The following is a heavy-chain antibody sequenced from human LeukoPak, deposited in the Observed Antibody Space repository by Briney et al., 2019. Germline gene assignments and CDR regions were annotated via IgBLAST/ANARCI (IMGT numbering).Heavy chain of an antibody. J-gene: IGHJ6*02. CDR1: GGTFHNYA. V-gene: IGHV1-69*04. CDR2: IIPILGIA. Sequence: SVKVSCKASGGTFHNYAISWVRQAPGQGLEWMGRIIPILGIANYTQKFQGRVTITADKSTSTAYMELSSLRSEDTAVYYCARDGGSTSHYYYGMDVWGQGTTVTVSS. D-gene: IGHD2-2*01. CDR3: ARDGGSTSHYYYGMDV.